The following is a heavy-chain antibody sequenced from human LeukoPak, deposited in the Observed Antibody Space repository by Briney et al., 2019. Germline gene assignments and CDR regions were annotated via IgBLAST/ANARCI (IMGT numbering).Heavy chain of an antibody. V-gene: IGHV3-7*01. CDR3: ARYFDNTGYTWRRFDY. CDR2: KRQDGGDK. CDR1: GFPFSNFW. J-gene: IGHJ4*02. Sequence: GGPRQLSCAASGFPFSNFWMTWVRQAPGKGPEWLPTKRQDGGDKWYVDSVKGRFTISRDNAKNSLYLQMNSLRAEDTAVYYCARYFDNTGYTWRRFDYWGQGALVTVSS. D-gene: IGHD3-22*01.